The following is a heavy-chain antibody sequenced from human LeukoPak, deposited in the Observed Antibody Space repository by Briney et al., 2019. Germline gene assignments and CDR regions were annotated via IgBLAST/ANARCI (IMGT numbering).Heavy chain of an antibody. CDR2: IIPIFGTA. CDR1: GGTFSSYA. J-gene: IGHJ3*02. D-gene: IGHD3-22*01. Sequence: ASVKVSCKASGGTFSSYAISWVRQAPGQGLEWMGGIIPIFGTANYAQKFQGRVTITADESTSTAYMELSSLRSEDTAVYYCARGDYYDSSDAFDIWGQGTMVTVSS. V-gene: IGHV1-69*13. CDR3: ARGDYYDSSDAFDI.